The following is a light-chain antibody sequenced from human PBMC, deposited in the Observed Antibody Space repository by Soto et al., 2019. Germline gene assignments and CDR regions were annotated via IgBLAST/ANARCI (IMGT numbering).Light chain of an antibody. J-gene: IGLJ3*02. Sequence: QSVLTQPPSVSGAPGQRVTISCTGSSSNIGAGYDVHWYQQLPGTAPKLLIYGNSNRPSGVPDRFSGSKSCTSASLAITGLQGGDGACLFFPAYVSHLIWVFGGGTKLTVL. CDR2: GNS. CDR3: PAYVSHLIWV. CDR1: SSNIGAGYD. V-gene: IGLV1-40*01.